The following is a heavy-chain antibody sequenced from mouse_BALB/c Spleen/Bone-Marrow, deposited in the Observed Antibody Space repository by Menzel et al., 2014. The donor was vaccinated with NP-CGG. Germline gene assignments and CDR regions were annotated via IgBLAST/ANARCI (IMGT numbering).Heavy chain of an antibody. Sequence: VKLQESGPGLAAPSQSLSITCTVSGFSLTSYGVHWVRQPPGKGLEWLGVIWAGGSTNYNSALMSRLSISKDNSKSQVFLKMNSLQTDDTAMYYCAREGGYYYGSRVAWFAYWGQGTLVTVSA. D-gene: IGHD1-1*01. J-gene: IGHJ3*01. CDR1: GFSLTSYG. CDR3: AREGGYYYGSRVAWFAY. V-gene: IGHV2-9*02. CDR2: IWAGGST.